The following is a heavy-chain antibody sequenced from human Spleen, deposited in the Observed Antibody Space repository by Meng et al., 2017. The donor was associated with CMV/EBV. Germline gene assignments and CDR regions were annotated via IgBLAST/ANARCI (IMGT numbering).Heavy chain of an antibody. CDR1: GGSITTSSYY. Sequence: SETLSLTCTVSGGSITTSSYYWGWIRQPPGKGLEWIANIYFSGTSSYNPSLNSRVTISVDTSQNQFSLKLSSVTAADTAVYYCARVFKHNWNPSWFDPWGQGTLVTVSS. D-gene: IGHD1-20*01. J-gene: IGHJ5*02. CDR2: IYFSGTS. CDR3: ARVFKHNWNPSWFDP. V-gene: IGHV4-39*07.